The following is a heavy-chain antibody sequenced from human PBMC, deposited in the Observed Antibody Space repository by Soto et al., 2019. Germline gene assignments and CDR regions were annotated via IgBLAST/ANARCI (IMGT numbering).Heavy chain of an antibody. CDR2: IKSKTDGGET. D-gene: IGHD3-3*01. CDR1: GFTFSNAW. J-gene: IGHJ5*02. Sequence: EVQLVESGGGLVKPGGSLRLSCAASGFTFSNAWMNWVRQAPGKGLEWVGRIKSKTDGGETDYAAPVKGRFTISRDDSQNTLYLQMNSLKTEDTAVYYCTTVPAYYDFWSGFGVNGFDPWGQGTLVTVSS. V-gene: IGHV3-15*07. CDR3: TTVPAYYDFWSGFGVNGFDP.